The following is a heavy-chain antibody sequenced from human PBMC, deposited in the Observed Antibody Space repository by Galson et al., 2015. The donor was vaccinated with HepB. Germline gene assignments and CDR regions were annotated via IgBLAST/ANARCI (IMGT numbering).Heavy chain of an antibody. CDR1: GFTFSSYS. Sequence: SLRLSCAASGFTFSSYSMNWVRQAPGKGLEWVSYISSSSSTIYYADSVKGRFTISRDNAKKSLYLQMNSLKADDTAVYYCASRMQWVGGVDMWGQGTMVTVSS. J-gene: IGHJ3*02. CDR3: ASRMQWVGGVDM. CDR2: ISSSSSTI. D-gene: IGHD6-19*01. V-gene: IGHV3-48*04.